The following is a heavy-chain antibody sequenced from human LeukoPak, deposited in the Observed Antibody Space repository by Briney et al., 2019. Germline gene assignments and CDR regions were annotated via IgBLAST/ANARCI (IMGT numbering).Heavy chain of an antibody. J-gene: IGHJ3*02. CDR3: ATQTKTYYDFWSGYLDDAFDI. V-gene: IGHV3-23*01. CDR1: GFTFSSYA. CDR2: ISVSAGST. Sequence: GGSLRLSCAASGFTFSSYAMSWVRQAPGKGLDWVSAISVSAGSTYYADSVKGRFTISRDNSKNTLYLQMNSLRAEDTAVYYCATQTKTYYDFWSGYLDDAFDIWGQGTMVTVSS. D-gene: IGHD3-3*01.